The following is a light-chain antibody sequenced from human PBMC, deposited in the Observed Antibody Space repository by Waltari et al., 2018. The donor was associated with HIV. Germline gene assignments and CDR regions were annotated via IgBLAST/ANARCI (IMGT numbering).Light chain of an antibody. CDR1: RDISTD. Sequence: DIQMSQAPSSLSASVGDSVTITCRASRDISTDLAWYQQKSGEVPKLLIYGASTLRSGVSSRFRGSGSATEFTLTINGLQPEDAASYYCQNYDSAPVAFGQGTRLEI. V-gene: IGKV1-27*01. CDR2: GAS. J-gene: IGKJ5*01. CDR3: QNYDSAPVA.